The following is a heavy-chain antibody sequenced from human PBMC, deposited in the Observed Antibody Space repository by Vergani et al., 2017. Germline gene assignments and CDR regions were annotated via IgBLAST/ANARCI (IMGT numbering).Heavy chain of an antibody. V-gene: IGHV1-69*06. CDR3: AKRYTGGPPSGPFDP. CDR2: IIPIFGTA. CDR1: GSTFSSYA. Sequence: QVQLVQSGAEVKKPGSSVKVSCKASGSTFSSYAISWVRQAPGQGLEWMGGIIPIFGTANYAQKFQGRVTITADKSTSTAYMELSSLRSEDTAVYYCAKRYTGGPPSGPFDPWGQGTLVTVSS. D-gene: IGHD3-9*01. J-gene: IGHJ5*02.